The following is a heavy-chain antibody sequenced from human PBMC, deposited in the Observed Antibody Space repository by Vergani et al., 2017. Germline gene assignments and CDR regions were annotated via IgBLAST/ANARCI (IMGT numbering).Heavy chain of an antibody. CDR3: ARGSYTATWNRGPSPRMDV. D-gene: IGHD1-1*01. Sequence: QVQLQESGPGVVKPSQTLSLTCAVSGGSISSGDHCWTGIRQRPGKGLEWIGYIFYSGTTYDNPSLRSRLTISVDTSKNQFSLSLTSVTAADTAVYYCARGSYTATWNRGPSPRMDVWGKGTMVTVSS. J-gene: IGHJ6*04. CDR2: IFYSGTT. V-gene: IGHV4-31*11. CDR1: GGSISSGDHC.